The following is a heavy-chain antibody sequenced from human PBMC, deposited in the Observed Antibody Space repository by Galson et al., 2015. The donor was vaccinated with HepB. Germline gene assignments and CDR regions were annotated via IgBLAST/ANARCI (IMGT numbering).Heavy chain of an antibody. J-gene: IGHJ4*02. D-gene: IGHD3-10*01. Sequence: SLRLSCASSGFTFGDYAMNWVRQAPGKGLEWVAFIRTETYGGTTEYAASVKGRFTIFRDDSNSIAYLQMYSLKIADTAVHYCTRDLGYYYGSGSDYWGQGTLVTVSS. CDR3: TRDLGYYYGSGSDY. CDR1: GFTFGDYA. CDR2: IRTETYGGTT. V-gene: IGHV3-49*04.